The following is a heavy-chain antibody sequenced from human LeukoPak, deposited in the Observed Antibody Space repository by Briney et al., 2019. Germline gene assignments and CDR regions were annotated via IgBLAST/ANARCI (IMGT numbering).Heavy chain of an antibody. CDR3: ARDEPAIPDYYYGMDV. CDR1: GFTFSSYS. V-gene: IGHV3-21*01. D-gene: IGHD1-14*01. Sequence: PGGSLRLSCAASGFTFSSYSMNWVRQAPGKGLEWVSSISSSSSYIYYADSVKGRFTISRDNAKNSLYLQMNSLRAEDTAVYYCARDEPAIPDYYYGMDVWGQGTTVTVSS. J-gene: IGHJ6*02. CDR2: ISSSSSYI.